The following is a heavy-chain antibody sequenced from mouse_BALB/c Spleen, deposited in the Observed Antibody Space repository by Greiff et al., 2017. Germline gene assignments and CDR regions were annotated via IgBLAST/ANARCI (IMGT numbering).Heavy chain of an antibody. Sequence: EVHLVESGGGLVKPGGSLKLSCAASGFTFSSYAMSWVRQTPEKRLEWVASISSGGSTYYPDSVKGRFTISRDNARNILYLQMSSLRSEDTAMYYCAREGLDYYGSSYVGYFDVWGAGTTVTVSS. D-gene: IGHD1-1*01. V-gene: IGHV5-6-5*01. J-gene: IGHJ1*01. CDR1: GFTFSSYA. CDR3: AREGLDYYGSSYVGYFDV. CDR2: ISSGGST.